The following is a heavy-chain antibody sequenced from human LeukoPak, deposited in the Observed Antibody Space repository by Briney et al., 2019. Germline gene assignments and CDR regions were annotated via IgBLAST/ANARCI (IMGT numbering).Heavy chain of an antibody. CDR2: IRYDGSNK. D-gene: IGHD6-19*01. CDR1: GFTFSGYG. V-gene: IGHV3-30*02. J-gene: IGHJ4*02. Sequence: PGGSLRLSCAASGFTFSGYGMHWVRQAPGKGLEWVAFIRYDGSNKYYADSVKGRFTISRDNSKNTLYLQMNSLRAEDTAVYYCAKDSSGWYGAPFDYWGQGTLVTVSS. CDR3: AKDSSGWYGAPFDY.